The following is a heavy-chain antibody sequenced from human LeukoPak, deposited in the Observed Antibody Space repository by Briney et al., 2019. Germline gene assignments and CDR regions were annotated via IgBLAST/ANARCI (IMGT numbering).Heavy chain of an antibody. D-gene: IGHD3-10*01. J-gene: IGHJ4*02. Sequence: GGSLRLSCAASGFTFSSYEMNWVRQAPGKGLEWVSYISSSGSTIYYADSVKGRFTISRDNAKNSLYLQMNSLRAEDTAVYYCAKDFPLATITMVRETAWGQGTLVTVSS. V-gene: IGHV3-48*03. CDR1: GFTFSSYE. CDR2: ISSSGSTI. CDR3: AKDFPLATITMVRETA.